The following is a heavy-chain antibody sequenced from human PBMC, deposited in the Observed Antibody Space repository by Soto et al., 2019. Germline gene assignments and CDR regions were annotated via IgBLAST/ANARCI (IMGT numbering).Heavy chain of an antibody. D-gene: IGHD2-2*01. CDR3: ASSGYCSSTSCYHPGFDP. V-gene: IGHV1-69*02. CDR1: GGTFSSYT. J-gene: IGHJ5*02. CDR2: IIPILGIA. Sequence: QVQLVQSGAEVKKPGSSVKVSCKASGGTFSSYTISWVRQAPGQGLEWMGRIIPILGIANYAQKFQVRVTITADKSTSTAYMELSSLRSEDTAVYYCASSGYCSSTSCYHPGFDPWGQGTLVTVSS.